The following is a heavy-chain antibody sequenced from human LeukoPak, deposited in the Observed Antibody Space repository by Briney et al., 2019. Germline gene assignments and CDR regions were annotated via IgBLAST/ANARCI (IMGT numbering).Heavy chain of an antibody. CDR3: ATIGDRRTGELYRIDY. CDR1: GFTFSSYS. V-gene: IGHV3-21*01. CDR2: ISSSSSYI. J-gene: IGHJ4*02. D-gene: IGHD7-27*01. Sequence: GGSLRLSCAASGFTFSSYSMNWVRQAPGKGLEWCSSISSSSSYIYYADSVKGRFTISRDNAKNSLYLQMNSLRAEDAAIYYCATIGDRRTGELYRIDYWGQGTLVTVSS.